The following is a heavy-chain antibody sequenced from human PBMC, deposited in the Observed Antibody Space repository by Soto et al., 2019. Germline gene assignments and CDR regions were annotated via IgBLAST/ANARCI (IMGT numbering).Heavy chain of an antibody. CDR1: EFTFSTHS. J-gene: IGHJ4*02. CDR3: AGELISGY. V-gene: IGHV3-48*02. CDR2: ISSSTTII. D-gene: IGHD3-16*01. Sequence: LILSCAASEFTFSTHSMNWVRQAPGKGLEWVSYISSSTTIIYYADSVKGRFTISRDNAKNSLYLQMNSLRDEDTAVYYCAGELISGYWGQGTLVTVSS.